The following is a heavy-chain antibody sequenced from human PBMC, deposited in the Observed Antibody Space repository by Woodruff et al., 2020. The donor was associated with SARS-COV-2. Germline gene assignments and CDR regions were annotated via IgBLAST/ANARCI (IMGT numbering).Heavy chain of an antibody. D-gene: IGHD6-13*01. J-gene: IGHJ5*02. CDR3: AKDRSSSSSRIDWFDP. Sequence: SISRDNSKNTLYLQMNSLRAEDTAVYYCAKDRSSSSSRIDWFDPWGQGTLVTVSS. V-gene: IGHV3-23*01.